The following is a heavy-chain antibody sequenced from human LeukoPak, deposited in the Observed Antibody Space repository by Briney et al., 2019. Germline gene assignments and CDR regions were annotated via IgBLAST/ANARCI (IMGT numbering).Heavy chain of an antibody. V-gene: IGHV4-59*01. Sequence: PSETLSLTCTVSGAFIGHFYWTWIRQSPGKGLEWIGFIYYSGSTNYNPSLQGRVTISVDTSKNQFSLKLSSVTAADTAVYYCARAERGYSYGYYYYYMDVWGKGTTVTISS. D-gene: IGHD5-18*01. J-gene: IGHJ6*03. CDR1: GAFIGHFY. CDR3: ARAERGYSYGYYYYYMDV. CDR2: IYYSGST.